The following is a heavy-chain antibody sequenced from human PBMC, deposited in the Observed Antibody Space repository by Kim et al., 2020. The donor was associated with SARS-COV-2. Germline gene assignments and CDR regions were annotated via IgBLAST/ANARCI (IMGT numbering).Heavy chain of an antibody. J-gene: IGHJ4*02. V-gene: IGHV4-39*01. CDR1: GGSISSSSYY. D-gene: IGHD6-13*01. CDR2: IYYSGST. Sequence: SETLSLTCTVSGGSISSSSYYWGWIRQPPGKGLEWIGSIYYSGSTYYNPSLKSRVTISVDTSKNQFSLKLSSVTAADTAVYYCARHLILQQLVHRGFDYWGQGTLVTVSS. CDR3: ARHLILQQLVHRGFDY.